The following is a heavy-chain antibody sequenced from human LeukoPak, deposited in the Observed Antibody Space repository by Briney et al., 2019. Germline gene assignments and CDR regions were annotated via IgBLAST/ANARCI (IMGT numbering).Heavy chain of an antibody. CDR3: ASAGDFWSGYYYDAFDI. Sequence: GGSLRLSCAASGFTFSSYWMHWVRQAPGKGLVWVSRLNSDGTSTTYADSVKGRFTISRDNAKNTLYLQMNSLRPEDTAVYYCASAGDFWSGYYYDAFDIWGQGTMVTVSS. D-gene: IGHD3-3*01. CDR2: LNSDGTST. V-gene: IGHV3-74*01. J-gene: IGHJ3*02. CDR1: GFTFSSYW.